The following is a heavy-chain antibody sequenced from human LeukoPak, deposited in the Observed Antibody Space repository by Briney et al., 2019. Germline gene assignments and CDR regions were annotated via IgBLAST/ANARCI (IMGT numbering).Heavy chain of an antibody. V-gene: IGHV1-2*02. CDR3: ARGGLRRGYSYGYRY. CDR1: GYTFTSYY. CDR2: INPNSGGT. Sequence: ASVKVSCKASGYTFTSYYMHWVRQAPGQGLEWMGWINPNSGGTNYAQKFQGRVTMTRDTSISTAYMELSRLRSDDTAVYYCARGGLRRGYSYGYRYWGQGTLVTVSS. D-gene: IGHD5-18*01. J-gene: IGHJ4*02.